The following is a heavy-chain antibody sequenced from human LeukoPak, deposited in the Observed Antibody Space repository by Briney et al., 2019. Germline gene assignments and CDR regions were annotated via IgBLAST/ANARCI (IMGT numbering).Heavy chain of an antibody. V-gene: IGHV3-30*04. D-gene: IGHD6-19*01. Sequence: PGLSLRLSCAASGFTFSSHVLHGVCQAPRKGLERGAGISSDGDNKYYADSVKGRFSISGDNSKNTLYLQMTRLRGEDTAIYYCARDRPGITVADPCDYWAQGTLVTVPS. J-gene: IGHJ4*02. CDR1: GFTFSSHV. CDR2: ISSDGDNK. CDR3: ARDRPGITVADPCDY.